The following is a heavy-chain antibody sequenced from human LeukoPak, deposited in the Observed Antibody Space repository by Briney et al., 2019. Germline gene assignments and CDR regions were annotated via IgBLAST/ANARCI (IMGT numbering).Heavy chain of an antibody. CDR1: GFTFSSYG. J-gene: IGHJ4*02. D-gene: IGHD3-16*01. CDR2: INSDGSTT. V-gene: IGHV3-74*01. CDR3: ARGPPQVRFGHD. Sequence: GGSLRLSCAASGFTFSSYGMNWVRQAPGKGLVWVSRINSDGSTTSYADSVKGRFTISRDNAKNTLYLQMDSLRAEDTAVYYCARGPPQVRFGHDWGQGTLVTVCS.